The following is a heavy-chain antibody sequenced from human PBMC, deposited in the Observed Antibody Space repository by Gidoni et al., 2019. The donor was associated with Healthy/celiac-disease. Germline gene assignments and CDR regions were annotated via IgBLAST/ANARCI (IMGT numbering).Heavy chain of an antibody. CDR2: SYSGGST. J-gene: IGHJ4*02. D-gene: IGHD1-20*01. CDR1: GFTVSSNY. Sequence: EVQLVESGGGLVQPGGSLRLSCAASGFTVSSNYMSWVRQAPGKGLEWVSVSYSGGSTYYADSVKGRFTISRDNSKNTLYLQMNSLRAEDTAVYYCARDFEGKRYNWNRGYWGQGTLVTVSS. V-gene: IGHV3-66*01. CDR3: ARDFEGKRYNWNRGY.